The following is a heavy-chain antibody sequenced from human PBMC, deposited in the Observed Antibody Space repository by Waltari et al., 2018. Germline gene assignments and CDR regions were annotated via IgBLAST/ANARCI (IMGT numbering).Heavy chain of an antibody. Sequence: EVQLVESGGGLVQPGGSLRLSCAASGFTFSSYWMHWVRQAPGKGLGGVARINSDGSGTIYADSVKGRFTISRENAKNTLYLQLNSLRVEDTAVYYCAREPSPDSSGYFYYYMDVWGKGTTVTVSS. CDR3: AREPSPDSSGYFYYYMDV. V-gene: IGHV3-74*01. J-gene: IGHJ6*03. CDR1: GFTFSSYW. CDR2: INSDGSGT. D-gene: IGHD3-22*01.